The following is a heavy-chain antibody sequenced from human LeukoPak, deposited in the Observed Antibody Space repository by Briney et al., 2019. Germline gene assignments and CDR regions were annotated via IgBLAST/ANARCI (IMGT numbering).Heavy chain of an antibody. Sequence: ASVKVSCKASGYTFSGYSMHWVRQAPRQGLEWMGWINPNSGGTNYAQKFQGRVTMTRDTSISTAYMELSRLRSDDTAVYYCARVYYYYMDVWGKGTTVTVSS. CDR3: ARVYYYYMDV. J-gene: IGHJ6*03. CDR1: GYTFSGYS. V-gene: IGHV1-2*02. CDR2: INPNSGGT.